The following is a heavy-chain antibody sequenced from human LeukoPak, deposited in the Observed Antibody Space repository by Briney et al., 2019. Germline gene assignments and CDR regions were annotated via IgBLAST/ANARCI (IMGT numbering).Heavy chain of an antibody. CDR2: ISGSGGST. V-gene: IGHV3-23*01. J-gene: IGHJ4*02. Sequence: GGSLRLSCAASGFTFSTYAMSWVRQAPGKGLEWVSGISGSGGSTYYADSVKGRLTISRDNSKNTLYLQMNSLRAEDTAEYYCAQWGAVAGTLGHDYWGQGTLVTVSS. CDR3: AQWGAVAGTLGHDY. D-gene: IGHD6-19*01. CDR1: GFTFSTYA.